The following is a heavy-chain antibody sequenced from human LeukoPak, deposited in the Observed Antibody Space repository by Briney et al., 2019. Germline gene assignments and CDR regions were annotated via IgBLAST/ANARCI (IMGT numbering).Heavy chain of an antibody. J-gene: IGHJ3*02. V-gene: IGHV1-18*01. CDR1: GYTFTNHG. D-gene: IGHD6-19*01. Sequence: ASVKVSCKASGYTFTNHGISWVRQAPGQGLEWMARINTYNGDTIYAQKLQGRVTMSIDTSTATAYLELRSLRSDDTAVYYCAKDRLGINDAFDIWGQGTKITVSS. CDR3: AKDRLGINDAFDI. CDR2: INTYNGDT.